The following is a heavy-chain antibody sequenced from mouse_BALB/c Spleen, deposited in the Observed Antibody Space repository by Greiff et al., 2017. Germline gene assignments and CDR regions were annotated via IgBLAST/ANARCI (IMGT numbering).Heavy chain of an antibody. D-gene: IGHD2-3*01. Sequence: QVQLQQSGPGLVAPSQSLSITCTVSGFSLTSYGVHWVRQPPGKGLEWLGVIWAGGSTNYNSALMSRLSISKDNSKSQVFLKMNSLQTDDTAMYYCARDLDGYYNYYAMDYWGQGTSVTVSS. J-gene: IGHJ4*01. CDR3: ARDLDGYYNYYAMDY. CDR2: IWAGGST. V-gene: IGHV2-9*02. CDR1: GFSLTSYG.